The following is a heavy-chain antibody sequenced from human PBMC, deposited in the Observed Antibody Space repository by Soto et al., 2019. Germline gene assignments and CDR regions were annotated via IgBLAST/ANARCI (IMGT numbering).Heavy chain of an antibody. Sequence: ASVKVSCKASGYIFSSYYMHCVLQSPGQGLEWMGIINPSGASTSYAQKFQGRVTMTRDTSTSTLYMELSSLRSEDTAVYYCARDRDYPGNVWFDPWGQGTLVTVSS. V-gene: IGHV1-46*01. CDR3: ARDRDYPGNVWFDP. D-gene: IGHD3-10*01. CDR2: INPSGAST. CDR1: GYIFSSYY. J-gene: IGHJ5*02.